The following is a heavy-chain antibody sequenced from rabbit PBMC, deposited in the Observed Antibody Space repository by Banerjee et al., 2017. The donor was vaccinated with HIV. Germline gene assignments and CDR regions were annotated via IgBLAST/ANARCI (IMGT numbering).Heavy chain of an antibody. CDR3: ARAGYGGYGYAVYFKL. CDR2: IYAGKGST. CDR1: GFDFSSYY. Sequence: QLEESGGDLVQPGGSLTLSCKASGFDFSSYYMSWVRQAPGKGLEWIGIIYAGKGSTDYASWVNGRFTISSDNAQNTVDLQMNSLTAADTATYFCARAGYGGYGYAVYFKLWGPGTLVTVS. D-gene: IGHD6-1*01. V-gene: IGHV1S7*01. J-gene: IGHJ4*01.